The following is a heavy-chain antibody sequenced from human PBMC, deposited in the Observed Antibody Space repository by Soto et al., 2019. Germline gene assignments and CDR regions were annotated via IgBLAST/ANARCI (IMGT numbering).Heavy chain of an antibody. CDR3: ARGTAVTSITMVRGVINYGMDV. D-gene: IGHD3-10*01. Sequence: KPSETLSLTCTVSGGSISSYYWSWIRQPPGKGLEWIGYIYYSGSPNYNPSLRSRVTISVDTSKNQFSLKLSSVTAADTAVYYCARGTAVTSITMVRGVINYGMDVWGQGTTVTVSS. CDR1: GGSISSYY. CDR2: IYYSGSP. J-gene: IGHJ6*02. V-gene: IGHV4-59*01.